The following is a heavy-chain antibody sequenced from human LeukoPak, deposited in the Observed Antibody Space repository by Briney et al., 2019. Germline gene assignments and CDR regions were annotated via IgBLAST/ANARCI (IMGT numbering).Heavy chain of an antibody. CDR3: ARHVFGSSWYTN. Sequence: PSETLSLTCTVSGGSISSSSYYWGWIRQPPGKGLEWIGSMYYSGNTYPTPSLKSRVTISVDTSKNQFSLKLSSVTAADTAVYYCARHVFGSSWYTNWGQGTLVTVSS. D-gene: IGHD6-13*01. CDR2: MYYSGNT. J-gene: IGHJ4*02. V-gene: IGHV4-39*01. CDR1: GGSISSSSYY.